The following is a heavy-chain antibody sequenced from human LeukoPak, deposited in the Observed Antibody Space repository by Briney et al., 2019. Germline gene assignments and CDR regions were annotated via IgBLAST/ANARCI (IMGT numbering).Heavy chain of an antibody. D-gene: IGHD2-2*01. CDR1: GGSMRNYY. CDR2: AYYTGTS. CDR3: ATVSGTSSILY. V-gene: IGHV4-59*01. J-gene: IGHJ4*02. Sequence: SETLSLTCTVSGGSMRNYYWSWVRQPPGKGLEWLGYAYYTGTSNYNPSLKSRLNISVGTSKNQFFLTLTSVTAADTAVYYCATVSGTSSILYWGQGTLVIVSS.